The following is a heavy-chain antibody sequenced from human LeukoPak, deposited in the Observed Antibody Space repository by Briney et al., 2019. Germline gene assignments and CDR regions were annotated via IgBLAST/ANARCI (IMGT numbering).Heavy chain of an antibody. J-gene: IGHJ4*02. CDR2: VNHPGST. Sequence: AECLSLACDVSGGSVTQTCYGTCVRQPPGKGLEWLGEVNHPGSTTYNPSLMGSAAPSVDTSANHVSNRLASVTTADPAGNYCARERRPYRPLDYTGQGTLSTDSS. D-gene: IGHD6-6*01. CDR3: ARERRPYRPLDY. V-gene: IGHV4-4*02. CDR1: GGSVTQTCY.